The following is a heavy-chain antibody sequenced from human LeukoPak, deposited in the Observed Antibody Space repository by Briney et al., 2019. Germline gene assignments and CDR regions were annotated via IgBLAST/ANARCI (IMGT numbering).Heavy chain of an antibody. CDR2: IKQDGSEK. D-gene: IGHD3-10*01. V-gene: IGHV3-7*01. CDR3: ARDDFYYGSGSYYNHFDY. J-gene: IGHJ4*02. Sequence: GGSLRLSCAASGFTFSSYWMSWVRQAPGKGLEWVANIKQDGSEKYYVDSVKGRFTISRDNAKNSLYLQMNSLRAEDTAVYYCARDDFYYGSGSYYNHFDYWGQGTLVTVSS. CDR1: GFTFSSYW.